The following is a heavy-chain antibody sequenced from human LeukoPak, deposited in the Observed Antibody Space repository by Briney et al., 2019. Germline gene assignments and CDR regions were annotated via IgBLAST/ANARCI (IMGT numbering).Heavy chain of an antibody. CDR3: ASLERGNYYDSSGYYYGY. D-gene: IGHD3-22*01. J-gene: IGHJ4*02. CDR1: GGSFSGYY. V-gene: IGHV4-34*01. Sequence: PSETLSLTCAVYGGSFSGYYWSWIRQPPGKGLEWIGEINHSGSTNYNPSLKSRVTISVDTSKNQFSLKLSSVTAADTAVCYCASLERGNYYDSSGYYYGYWGQGTLVTVSS. CDR2: INHSGST.